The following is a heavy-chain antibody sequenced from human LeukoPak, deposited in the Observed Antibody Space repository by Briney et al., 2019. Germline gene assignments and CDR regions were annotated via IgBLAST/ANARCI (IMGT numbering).Heavy chain of an antibody. CDR3: ARSPSITMIVVPRGGAFDI. J-gene: IGHJ3*02. D-gene: IGHD3-22*01. CDR2: IYYSGST. V-gene: IGHV4-31*03. CDR1: GGSISSGGYY. Sequence: SETLSLTCTVSGGSISSGGYYWSWIRQHPGKGLEWIGYIYYSGSTYYNPSLKSRVTISVDTSKNQFSLKLSSVTAADTAVYYCARSPSITMIVVPRGGAFDIWGQGTMVTVSS.